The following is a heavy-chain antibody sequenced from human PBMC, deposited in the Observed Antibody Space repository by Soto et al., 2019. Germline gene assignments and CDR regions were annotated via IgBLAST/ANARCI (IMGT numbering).Heavy chain of an antibody. Sequence: QVQLVQSGAEVKKPGASVKVSCKASGYSFTTYGISWMRQAPGQGLEWMGWISAYNGNTNYAQKLQGRVTMTTDTSTSTAYMELRSLRSDDTAVYYCARDLLSDYYDGSGYNPGRSFDYWGQGTLVTVSS. CDR2: ISAYNGNT. CDR1: GYSFTTYG. D-gene: IGHD3-22*01. J-gene: IGHJ4*02. V-gene: IGHV1-18*01. CDR3: ARDLLSDYYDGSGYNPGRSFDY.